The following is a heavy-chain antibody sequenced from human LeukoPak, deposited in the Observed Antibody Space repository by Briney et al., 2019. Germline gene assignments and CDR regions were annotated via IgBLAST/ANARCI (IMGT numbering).Heavy chain of an antibody. CDR3: ARDQGAAGDF. CDR2: IDQSGNEK. CDR1: GFIFSRYW. Sequence: GGSLRLSCAASGFIFSRYWMTWVRQAPGKGLEWVANIDQSGNEKFYVDSVKGRFTISRDNPKNSLYLQLNSLRVEDTAVYYCARDQGAAGDFWGQGTLVTVSS. J-gene: IGHJ4*02. D-gene: IGHD6-13*01. V-gene: IGHV3-7*01.